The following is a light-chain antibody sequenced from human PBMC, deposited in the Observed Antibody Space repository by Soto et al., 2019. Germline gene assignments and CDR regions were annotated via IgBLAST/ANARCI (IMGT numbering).Light chain of an antibody. Sequence: DIQITQSPSTLPASVGERVTITCRASQSVGNWLAWYQHKPGKAPKLLIYDVSSLESGLPSRFSGSGSGTEFILTISSLQPDDFATYYCQQYDSYSWTFGQGTKVDIK. V-gene: IGKV1-5*01. CDR2: DVS. CDR1: QSVGNW. J-gene: IGKJ1*01. CDR3: QQYDSYSWT.